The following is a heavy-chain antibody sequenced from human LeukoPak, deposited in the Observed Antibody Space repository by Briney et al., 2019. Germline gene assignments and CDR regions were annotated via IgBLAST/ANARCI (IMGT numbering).Heavy chain of an antibody. CDR2: INHSGST. J-gene: IGHJ4*02. D-gene: IGHD3-10*01. Sequence: SETLSLTRAVYGGSFSGYYWSWIRQPPGKGLEWIGEINHSGSTNYNPSLKSRVTISVDTSKNQFSLKLSSVTAADTAVYYCARNAGTMVRGVIPYYFDYWGQGTLVTVSS. CDR1: GGSFSGYY. CDR3: ARNAGTMVRGVIPYYFDY. V-gene: IGHV4-34*01.